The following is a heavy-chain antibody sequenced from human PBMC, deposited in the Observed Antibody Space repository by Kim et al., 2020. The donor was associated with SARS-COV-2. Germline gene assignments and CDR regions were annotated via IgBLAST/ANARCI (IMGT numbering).Heavy chain of an antibody. CDR2: PIFGTA. D-gene: IGHD5-12*01. J-gene: IGHJ4*02. Sequence: PIFGTANYAQKFQGRVTITADESTSTAYMELSSLRSEDTAVYYCAVALDYWGQGTLVTVSS. V-gene: IGHV1-69*01. CDR3: AVALDY.